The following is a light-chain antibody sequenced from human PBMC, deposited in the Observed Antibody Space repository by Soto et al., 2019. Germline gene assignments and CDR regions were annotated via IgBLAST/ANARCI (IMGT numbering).Light chain of an antibody. CDR1: QTISSW. J-gene: IGKJ1*01. V-gene: IGKV1-5*03. CDR2: KAS. CDR3: QHYNSYSEA. Sequence: DIQMTQSPSTLAGSVGDRVTITCRASQTISSWLAWYQQKPGKAPKLLIYKASTLTSGVPSRFSGSGSGTEFTLTIRSLQHDDFGTYYCQHYNSYSEAVGQGTTVDSK.